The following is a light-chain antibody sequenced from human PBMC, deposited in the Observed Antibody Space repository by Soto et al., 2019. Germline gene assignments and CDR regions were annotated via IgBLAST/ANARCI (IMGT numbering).Light chain of an antibody. J-gene: IGKJ4*01. V-gene: IGKV1-39*01. Sequence: DIQITQSLSSLSASVGDRVTITCRASQSISGYLNWYQQKPGKAPKVLISGASTLHNGVPSRFSGRGSGTDFTLTISSLQPEDVATYYCQQSLSTLLTFGGGTKVDIK. CDR2: GAS. CDR3: QQSLSTLLT. CDR1: QSISGY.